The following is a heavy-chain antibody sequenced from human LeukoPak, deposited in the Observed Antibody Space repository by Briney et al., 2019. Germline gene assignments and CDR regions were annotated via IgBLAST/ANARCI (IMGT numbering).Heavy chain of an antibody. CDR3: ARDKSGNNNYGSSGYHITFFDY. V-gene: IGHV3-7*01. D-gene: IGHD3-22*01. J-gene: IGHJ4*02. Sequence: GGSLRLSCAASEFTFSNHWMSWVRQAPGKGLEWVAHIRQDGSEKYYVDSVKGRFTISRDNAENSLFLQMNSLRVEDTAVYYCARDKSGNNNYGSSGYHITFFDYWGQGTLVTVSS. CDR2: IRQDGSEK. CDR1: EFTFSNHW.